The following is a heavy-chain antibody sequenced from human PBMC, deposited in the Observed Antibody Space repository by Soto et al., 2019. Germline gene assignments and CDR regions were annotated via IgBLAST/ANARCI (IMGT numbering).Heavy chain of an antibody. CDR2: ISIDGSNK. D-gene: IGHD2-15*01. J-gene: IGHJ4*02. CDR1: GFIFTIYA. CDR3: AKDLIRGDIVVVVAATPWAVGNFDY. V-gene: IGHV3-64*04. Sequence: GGYLRLSCSGSGFIFTIYAILWVRQAPGKGLEYVTFISIDGSNKYYADHVKGRFTISRDNSKNTLYLQMNSLRAEDTAVYYCAKDLIRGDIVVVVAATPWAVGNFDYWGQGTLVTVSS.